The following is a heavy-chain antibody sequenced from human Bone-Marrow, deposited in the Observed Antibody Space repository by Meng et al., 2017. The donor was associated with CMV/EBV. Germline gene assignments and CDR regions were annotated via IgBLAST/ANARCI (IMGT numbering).Heavy chain of an antibody. V-gene: IGHV4-34*01. CDR3: ARGRTAAGATTTTFDY. Sequence: VQLQQWRAGLLKPSETLSLTCAVYGGYFSGYYWSWIPQPPGKGLEWIGEINHSGSTNYNPSLKSRVTISVDTSKNQFSLKLSSVTAADTAVYYCARGRTAAGATTTTFDYWGQGTLVTVSS. D-gene: IGHD6-13*01. CDR2: INHSGST. J-gene: IGHJ4*02. CDR1: GGYFSGYY.